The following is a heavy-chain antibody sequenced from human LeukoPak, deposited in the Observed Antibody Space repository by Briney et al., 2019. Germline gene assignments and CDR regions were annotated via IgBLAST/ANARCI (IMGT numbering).Heavy chain of an antibody. CDR2: IYHSGTN. V-gene: IGHV4-38-2*01. D-gene: IGHD3-22*01. J-gene: IGHJ4*02. Sequence: PSETLSLTCAVSGYSISSRYYWGWIRQCPEKGLEWIGSIYHSGTNYYNPSLKSRVTISIDTSKNQFSLNLNSVTAADTAVYYCAWKYYYDSSGYFYVDQWGQGILVTVSS. CDR1: GYSISSRYY. CDR3: AWKYYYDSSGYFYVDQ.